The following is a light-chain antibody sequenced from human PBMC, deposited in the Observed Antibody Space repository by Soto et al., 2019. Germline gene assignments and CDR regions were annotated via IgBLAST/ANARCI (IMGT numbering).Light chain of an antibody. J-gene: IGKJ1*01. CDR2: KAS. CDR1: QTISSW. CDR3: QHYNSYSEA. Sequence: DIPMTQSPSTLSGSVGDIVTITCRASQTISSWLAWYQQKPGKAPKVLIYKASTLKSGVPSRFSGSGSGTECTLTISSLQPDDVATYYCQHYNSYSEALGQGTKVDIK. V-gene: IGKV1-5*03.